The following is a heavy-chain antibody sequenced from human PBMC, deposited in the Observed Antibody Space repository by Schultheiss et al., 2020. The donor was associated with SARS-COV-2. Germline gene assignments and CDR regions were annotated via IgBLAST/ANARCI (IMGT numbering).Heavy chain of an antibody. CDR3: ASPPTEGTTRSLHY. Sequence: SQTLSLTCPVSGGSLSSDFWSWIRQPPGKGLEWIGEINHSGSTNYNPSLKRRVTISVDTSKSQFSLRLRSVTAADTAVYYCASPPTEGTTRSLHYWGQGTLVTVSS. CDR1: GGSLSSDF. J-gene: IGHJ4*02. D-gene: IGHD1-7*01. CDR2: INHSGST. V-gene: IGHV4-34*01.